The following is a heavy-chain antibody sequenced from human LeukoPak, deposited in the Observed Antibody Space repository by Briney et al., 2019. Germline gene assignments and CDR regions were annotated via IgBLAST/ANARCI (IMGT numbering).Heavy chain of an antibody. D-gene: IGHD6-13*01. Sequence: ASVTVSCTASGYTFTSYDINWVRQATGQGLEWMGWMNPNSGNTGYAQKFQGRVTMTRNTSISTAYMELSSLRSEDTAVYYCARGLSSSWYLGAFDIWGQGTMVTVSS. V-gene: IGHV1-8*01. J-gene: IGHJ3*02. CDR3: ARGLSSSWYLGAFDI. CDR2: MNPNSGNT. CDR1: GYTFTSYD.